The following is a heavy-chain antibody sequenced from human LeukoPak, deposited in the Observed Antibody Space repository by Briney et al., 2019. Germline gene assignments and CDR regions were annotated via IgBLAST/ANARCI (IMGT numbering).Heavy chain of an antibody. CDR3: ARSGYALNYFDY. CDR1: GFTVSSKN. CDR2: LDSGGST. D-gene: IGHD5-12*01. Sequence: GGSLRLSCAASGFTVSSKNMNWVRQAPGKGLQWVSVLDSGGSTHYADSVKGRFTISRDNSKNTLYLQMNSLRAEDTAVYYCARSGYALNYFDYWGQGTLVTVSS. J-gene: IGHJ4*02. V-gene: IGHV3-53*01.